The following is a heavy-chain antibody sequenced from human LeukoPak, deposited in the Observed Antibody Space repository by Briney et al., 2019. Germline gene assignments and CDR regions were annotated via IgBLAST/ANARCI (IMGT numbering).Heavy chain of an antibody. CDR3: ARASIKDYYDSSGYDFDY. J-gene: IGHJ4*02. CDR1: GYTFTSYG. Sequence: ASVKVSCKASGYTFTSYGISWARQARGQGLEWMGWISAYNGNTNYAQKLQGRVTMTTDTSTSTAYMELRSLRSDDTAVYYCARASIKDYYDSSGYDFDYWGQGTLVTVSS. D-gene: IGHD3-22*01. V-gene: IGHV1-18*01. CDR2: ISAYNGNT.